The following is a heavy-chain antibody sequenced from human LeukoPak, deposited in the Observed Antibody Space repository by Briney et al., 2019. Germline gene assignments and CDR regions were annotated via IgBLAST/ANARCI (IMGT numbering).Heavy chain of an antibody. CDR3: AREAYREFYFDS. V-gene: IGHV4-4*07. CDR1: GASMSQFH. Sequence: SETLSLTCIVSGASMSQFHWSWIRQPAGEGLEWVGRVYTSGTSNSNPSLGSRVDVSADTSKNQFFLTLRFVTAADTAVYYCAREAYREFYFDSWGQGILVSVSS. J-gene: IGHJ4*02. D-gene: IGHD5-24*01. CDR2: VYTSGTS.